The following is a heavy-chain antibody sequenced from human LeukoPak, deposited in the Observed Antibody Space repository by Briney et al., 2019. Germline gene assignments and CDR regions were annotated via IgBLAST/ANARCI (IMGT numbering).Heavy chain of an antibody. J-gene: IGHJ4*02. CDR1: GYTFTSYY. D-gene: IGHD1-26*01. CDR3: ARSRGLQRREGVGPSRGHFDY. Sequence: GASVKVSCKASGYTFTSYYMHWVRQAPGQGLEWMGIINPSGGSTSYAQKFQGRVTMTRDTSTSTVYMELSRLRSDDTAVYYCARSRGLQRREGVGPSRGHFDYWGQGTLVTVSS. V-gene: IGHV1-46*01. CDR2: INPSGGST.